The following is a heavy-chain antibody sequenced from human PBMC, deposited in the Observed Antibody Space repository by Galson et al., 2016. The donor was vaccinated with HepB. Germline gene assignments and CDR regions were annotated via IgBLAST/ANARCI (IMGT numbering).Heavy chain of an antibody. V-gene: IGHV1-69*13. CDR3: ASAKIYGSGSYFGYY. J-gene: IGHJ4*02. Sequence: SVKVSCKASGGTFSNYGITWVRQAPGQGLEWMGGIIPSSGTAEYAQKFQGRVTITADEFTTAAYMDLSSLSSDDTAMYYCASAKIYGSGSYFGYYWGQGTLVTVSS. D-gene: IGHD3-10*01. CDR1: GGTFSNYG. CDR2: IIPSSGTA.